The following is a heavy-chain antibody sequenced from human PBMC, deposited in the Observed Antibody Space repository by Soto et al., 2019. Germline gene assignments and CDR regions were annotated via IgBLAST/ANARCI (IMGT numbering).Heavy chain of an antibody. CDR1: GYAMSVYV. CDR2: IKQDGSEK. J-gene: IGHJ6*03. CDR3: ARCLSKAVDDTSYYHSYKAF. V-gene: IGHV3-7*01. Sequence: SGYAMSVYVVGGAIKKKEKGLEWVANIKQDGSEKYYVDSVKGRFTISRDNAKNSLYLQMNSLRAEDTAVYYCARCLSKAVDDTSYYHSYKAFWLNRTTGPV. D-gene: IGHD4-4*01.